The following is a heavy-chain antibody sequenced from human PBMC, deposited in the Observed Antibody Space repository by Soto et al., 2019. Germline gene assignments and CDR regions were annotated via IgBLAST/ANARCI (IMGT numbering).Heavy chain of an antibody. V-gene: IGHV2-5*01. CDR2: VYWNDER. J-gene: IGHJ2*01. Sequence: QITLNESGPTLVKPTQTLTLTCTFSGFSLRSDGEGVGWIRQPPGKALEWLAFVYWNDERRLSPSLQSRLTITKDTSKNQVVLTLNNVDPVDTATYYSTHTSRWFIPPNVGYWYFDVWGRGTPVTVSS. CDR1: GFSLRSDGEG. D-gene: IGHD2-15*01. CDR3: THTSRWFIPPNVGYWYFDV.